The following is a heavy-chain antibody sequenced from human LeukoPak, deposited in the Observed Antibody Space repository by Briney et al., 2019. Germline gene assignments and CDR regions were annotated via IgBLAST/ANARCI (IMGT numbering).Heavy chain of an antibody. Sequence: GGSLRLSCAASGFTFSSHWMHWVRQAPGKGLVWVSRINGDGSNTTYADSVKGRFTISRDNAKNTLYLQMNSLRAEDTAVYYCARDPKPVALSYFDYWGQGTLITVSS. CDR2: INGDGSNT. CDR3: ARDPKPVALSYFDY. V-gene: IGHV3-74*03. J-gene: IGHJ4*02. D-gene: IGHD5-12*01. CDR1: GFTFSSHW.